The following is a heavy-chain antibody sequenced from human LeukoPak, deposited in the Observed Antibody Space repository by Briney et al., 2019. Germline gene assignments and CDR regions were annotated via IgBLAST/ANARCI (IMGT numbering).Heavy chain of an antibody. CDR2: ISSSSSTI. V-gene: IGHV3-48*01. CDR1: GFTFSSYS. J-gene: IGHJ4*02. D-gene: IGHD4-17*01. Sequence: GGSLRLSCAASGFTFSSYSMNWVRQAPGKGLEWVSYISSSSSTIYYADSVKGRFTISRDNAKNSLYLQMNSLRAEDTAVYYCARVGYGDYSPFDYWGQGTLVTDSS. CDR3: ARVGYGDYSPFDY.